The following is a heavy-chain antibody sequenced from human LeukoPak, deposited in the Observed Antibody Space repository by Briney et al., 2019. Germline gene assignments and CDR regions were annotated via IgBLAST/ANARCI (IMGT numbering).Heavy chain of an antibody. Sequence: GGSLRLSCAASGFTFSGSAMHWVRQASGKGLEWVGRIRSKANSYATAYAASVKGRFTISRDDSKNTAYLQMNSLKTEDTAVYYCTVTYYYDSSGYYRTDYWGRGTLVTVSS. CDR3: TVTYYYDSSGYYRTDY. V-gene: IGHV3-73*01. D-gene: IGHD3-22*01. J-gene: IGHJ4*02. CDR2: IRSKANSYAT. CDR1: GFTFSGSA.